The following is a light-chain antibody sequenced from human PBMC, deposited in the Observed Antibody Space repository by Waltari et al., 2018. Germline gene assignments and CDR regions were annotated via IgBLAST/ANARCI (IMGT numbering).Light chain of an antibody. J-gene: IGLJ2*01. CDR1: RSDIGDYNY. V-gene: IGLV2-14*03. CDR3: SSYRSTISVV. Sequence: QSALTQPASVSGSPGQSITIPCTGTRSDIGDYNYVSWYQQHPGKAPKLIIFDVTNRPSGVSDRFSGSKSGNTASLTISALQAEDEGDYYCSSYRSTISVVFGGGTKVTVL. CDR2: DVT.